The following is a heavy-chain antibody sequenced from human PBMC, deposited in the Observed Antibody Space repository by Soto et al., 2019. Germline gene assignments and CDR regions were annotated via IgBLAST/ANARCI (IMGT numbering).Heavy chain of an antibody. J-gene: IGHJ4*02. CDR1: GYRLPNYW. V-gene: IGHV5-51*01. Sequence: PGEYLKISCTFSGYRLPNYWVGWVRQMPGKGLECMGIIYRSDSDTRYNPSFQGQVTISADRSITTAYLQWSNLRASDTAMYYWGRFPLKCGGDCFFDRWGEGTLVTVSS. CDR3: GRFPLKCGGDCFFDR. D-gene: IGHD2-21*02. CDR2: IYRSDSDT.